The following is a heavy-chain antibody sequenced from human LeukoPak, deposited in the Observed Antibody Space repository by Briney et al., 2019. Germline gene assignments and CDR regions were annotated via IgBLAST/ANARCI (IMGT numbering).Heavy chain of an antibody. J-gene: IGHJ6*03. Sequence: ASVKVSCKASGYTFTSYDINWVRQATGQGLEWMGWMNPNSGNTGYAQKFQGRVTMTRNTSISTAYMELNSLRAEDTAVYYCARDREWLGTYYYYYYYMDVWGKGTTVTVSS. CDR1: GYTFTSYD. D-gene: IGHD6-19*01. CDR2: MNPNSGNT. CDR3: ARDREWLGTYYYYYYYMDV. V-gene: IGHV1-8*01.